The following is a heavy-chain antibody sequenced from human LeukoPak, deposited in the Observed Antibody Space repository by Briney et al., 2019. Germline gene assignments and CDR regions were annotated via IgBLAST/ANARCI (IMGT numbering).Heavy chain of an antibody. J-gene: IGHJ4*02. V-gene: IGHV3-48*01. CDR1: GFTFSSYS. Sequence: GGSLRLSCAASGFTFSSYSMNWVRQAPGKGLEWVSYITSSTTTIYYADSVKGRFTISRDNSKNTLYLQMNSLRAEDTAVYYCAKAIFGVVIMYAAEYWGQGTLVTASS. CDR2: ITSSTTTI. D-gene: IGHD3-3*01. CDR3: AKAIFGVVIMYAAEY.